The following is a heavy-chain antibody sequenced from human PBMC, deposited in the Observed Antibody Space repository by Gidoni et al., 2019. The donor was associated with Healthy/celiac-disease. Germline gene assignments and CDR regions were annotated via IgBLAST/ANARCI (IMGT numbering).Heavy chain of an antibody. J-gene: IGHJ4*02. CDR3: ARGRITMISY. D-gene: IGHD3-22*01. CDR1: GGSISSYY. Sequence: QVQLQESGPGLVKPSETLSLTCTVPGGSISSYYWSWIRQPPGKGLEWIGYIFYSGSTNYNPSLKSLVTISVDTSKTQFSLKLSSVTAADTAVYYCARGRITMISYWGQGTLVTVSS. CDR2: IFYSGST. V-gene: IGHV4-59*01.